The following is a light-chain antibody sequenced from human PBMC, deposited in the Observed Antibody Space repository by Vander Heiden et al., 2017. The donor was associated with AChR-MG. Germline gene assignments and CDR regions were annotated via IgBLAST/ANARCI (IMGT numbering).Light chain of an antibody. CDR3: LQTTITPLT. V-gene: IGKV1-39*01. CDR1: QIINSA. Sequence: DIQMTQSPSSLSASVGDRVTITCRASQIINSALNWYQKKPGQAPKLLISGASRLQSGVPSRFSGSGSGTDFTLAISGLLPEDFTTYFCLQTTITPLTFGGGTTVEIK. CDR2: GAS. J-gene: IGKJ4*01.